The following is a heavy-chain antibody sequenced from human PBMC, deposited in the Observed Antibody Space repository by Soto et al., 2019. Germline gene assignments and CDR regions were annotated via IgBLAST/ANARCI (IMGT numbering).Heavy chain of an antibody. Sequence: SVKVSCKASGGTFSSYAISWVRQAPGQGLEWMGGIIPIFGTANYAQKFQGRVTITADESISTAYMELSSLRSEDTAVYYCAFGYYYYYGMDVWGQGTTVTVSS. CDR2: IIPIFGTA. CDR1: GGTFSSYA. D-gene: IGHD3-10*01. CDR3: AFGYYYYYGMDV. V-gene: IGHV1-69*13. J-gene: IGHJ6*02.